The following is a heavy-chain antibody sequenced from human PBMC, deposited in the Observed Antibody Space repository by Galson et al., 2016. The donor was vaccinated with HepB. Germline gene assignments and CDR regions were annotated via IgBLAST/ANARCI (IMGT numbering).Heavy chain of an antibody. D-gene: IGHD2-21*01. CDR2: ISYDGGSN. Sequence: SLRLSCAASGFTFSRIAMRWVRQAPGKGLKWVAVISYDGGSNYYADSVKGRFTISRDNSKNTLYLQMNSLRAEDSAVYYCARVIGGTLDALDTWGQGTMVTVSS. CDR1: GFTFSRIA. CDR3: ARVIGGTLDALDT. J-gene: IGHJ3*02. V-gene: IGHV3-30*04.